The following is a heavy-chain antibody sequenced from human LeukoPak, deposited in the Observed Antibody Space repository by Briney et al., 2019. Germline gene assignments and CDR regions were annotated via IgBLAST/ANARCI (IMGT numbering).Heavy chain of an antibody. CDR1: GGSISSTTYC. CDR3: VRHIAHHANLDY. CDR2: MYYSGST. J-gene: IGHJ4*02. D-gene: IGHD6-13*01. Sequence: ASETLSLTCTVSGGSISSTTYCWSWVRQPPGKGLEWIGCMYYSGSTYYSSSLKGRVTISLDTPKNQFSLKLNSVTASDTAVYYCVRHIAHHANLDYWGQGILVTVSS. V-gene: IGHV4-39*01.